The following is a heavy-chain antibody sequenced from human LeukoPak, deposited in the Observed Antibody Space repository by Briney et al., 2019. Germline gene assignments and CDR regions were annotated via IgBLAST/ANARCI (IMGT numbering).Heavy chain of an antibody. J-gene: IGHJ4*02. CDR1: GFTFGDYA. CDR2: IRSKAYGGTT. CDR3: TRGPNPNDFWSGYYDDY. D-gene: IGHD3-3*01. Sequence: PGRSLRLSCTASGFTFGDYAMSWFRQAPGKGLEWVGFIRSKAYGGTTEYAASVKGRFTISRDDSKSIAYLQMNSLKTEDTDVYYCTRGPNPNDFWSGYYDDYWGQGTLVTVSS. V-gene: IGHV3-49*03.